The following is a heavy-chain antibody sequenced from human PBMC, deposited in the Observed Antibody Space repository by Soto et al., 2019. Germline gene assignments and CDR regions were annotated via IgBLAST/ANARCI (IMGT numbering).Heavy chain of an antibody. J-gene: IGHJ4*02. CDR2: ISGSGGST. Sequence: EVQLLESGGGLVQPGGSLRLSCAASGFTFSSYAMSWVRQAPGKGLEWVSAISGSGGSTYYADSVKGRFTISRDNSKNTLYLQMNSLRAEDTAVYYCATLWSWNSRTFDYWGQGTLVTVSS. CDR3: ATLWSWNSRTFDY. D-gene: IGHD1-7*01. V-gene: IGHV3-23*01. CDR1: GFTFSSYA.